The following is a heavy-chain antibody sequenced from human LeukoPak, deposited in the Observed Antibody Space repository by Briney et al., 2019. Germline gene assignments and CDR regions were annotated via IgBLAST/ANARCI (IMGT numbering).Heavy chain of an antibody. CDR2: INHSGST. V-gene: IGHV4-34*01. Sequence: SETLSLTCAVYGGSFSGYYWSWTRQPPGKGLEWIGEINHSGSTNYNPSLKSRVTISVDTSKNQFSLKLSSVTAADTAVYYCARPKGYCSSTSCYPFDYWGQGTLVTVSS. J-gene: IGHJ4*02. CDR1: GGSFSGYY. D-gene: IGHD2-2*01. CDR3: ARPKGYCSSTSCYPFDY.